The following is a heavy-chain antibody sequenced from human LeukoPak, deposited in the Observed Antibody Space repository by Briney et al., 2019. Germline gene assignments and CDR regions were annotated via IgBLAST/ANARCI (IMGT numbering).Heavy chain of an antibody. Sequence: GGSLRLSCAASGFTFSSYAMSWVRQAPEKGLEWVSAISGSGGSTYYADSVKGRFTISRDKSKNTLYLQMNSLRAEDTAVYYCAKDLGVVVPAAVQGWFDPWGQGTLVTVSS. CDR1: GFTFSSYA. D-gene: IGHD2-2*02. J-gene: IGHJ5*02. CDR3: AKDLGVVVPAAVQGWFDP. V-gene: IGHV3-23*01. CDR2: ISGSGGST.